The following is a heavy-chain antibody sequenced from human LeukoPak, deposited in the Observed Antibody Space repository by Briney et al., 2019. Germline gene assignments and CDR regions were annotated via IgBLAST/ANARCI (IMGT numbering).Heavy chain of an antibody. D-gene: IGHD2-15*01. CDR1: GLTLAYSA. CDR3: GKDITPGGMVV. V-gene: IGHV3-9*01. J-gene: IGHJ6*02. Sequence: PGRSLRLSCVASGLTLAYSAMDWVRQAPGKGLGSVAGFSLDTDRIDYADSVKGRFSVSRYNAKNSLYLQMNSLRPEETAVYYCGKDITPGGMVVWVQGTTVTVSS. CDR2: FSLDTDRI.